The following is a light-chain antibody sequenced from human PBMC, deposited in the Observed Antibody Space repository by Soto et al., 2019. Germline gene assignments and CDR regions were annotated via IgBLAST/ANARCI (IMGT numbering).Light chain of an antibody. CDR3: SSYVGSNNYV. V-gene: IGLV2-8*01. CDR2: EVR. J-gene: IGLJ1*01. Sequence: QSALTQPPSASGSPGQSVTISCTGTSSDVGDYNYVSWYQQHPGKAPKLMIYEVRKWPSGVPDRFSGSKSGNTASLTVSGLQTEDEADYYCSSYVGSNNYVFGTGTKLTVL. CDR1: SSDVGDYNY.